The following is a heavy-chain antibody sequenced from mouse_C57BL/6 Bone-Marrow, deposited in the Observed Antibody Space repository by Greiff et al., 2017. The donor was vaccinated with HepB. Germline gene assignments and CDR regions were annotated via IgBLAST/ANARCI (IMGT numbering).Heavy chain of an antibody. CDR2: INPSNGGT. V-gene: IGHV1-53*01. Sequence: VQLQQPGTELVKPGASVKLSCKASGYTFTSYWMHWVKQRPGQGLEWIGNINPSNGGTNYNEKFKSKATLTVDKSSSTAYMQLSSLTSEDSAVYYCARWGGNYFYAMDYWGQGTSVTVSS. CDR1: GYTFTSYW. J-gene: IGHJ4*01. D-gene: IGHD2-1*01. CDR3: ARWGGNYFYAMDY.